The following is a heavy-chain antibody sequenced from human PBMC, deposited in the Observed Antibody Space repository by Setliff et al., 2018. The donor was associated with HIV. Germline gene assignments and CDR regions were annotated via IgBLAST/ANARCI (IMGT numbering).Heavy chain of an antibody. Sequence: SETLSLTCTVSDDSMTSNYWSWIRQPPGKGLEWIGYIYYSGSTNYNPSLKSRVTISADTSNNQFSLRLTSMTAADTAVYYCAKTSVGATGLYAFDIWGQGTMVTVSS. CDR1: DDSMTSNY. J-gene: IGHJ3*02. D-gene: IGHD1-26*01. CDR3: AKTSVGATGLYAFDI. V-gene: IGHV4-59*08. CDR2: IYYSGST.